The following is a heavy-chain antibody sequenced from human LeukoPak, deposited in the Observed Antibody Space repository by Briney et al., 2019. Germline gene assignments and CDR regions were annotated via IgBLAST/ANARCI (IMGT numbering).Heavy chain of an antibody. D-gene: IGHD6-19*01. CDR2: IIPIFGTA. Sequence: SVKVSCKASGYTFTNYGISWVRQAPGQGLEWMGGIIPIFGTANYAQKFQGRVTITADESTSTAYMELSSLRSEDTAVYYCARAIAVAGTFDYWGQGTLVTVSS. CDR3: ARAIAVAGTFDY. J-gene: IGHJ4*02. V-gene: IGHV1-69*13. CDR1: GYTFTNYG.